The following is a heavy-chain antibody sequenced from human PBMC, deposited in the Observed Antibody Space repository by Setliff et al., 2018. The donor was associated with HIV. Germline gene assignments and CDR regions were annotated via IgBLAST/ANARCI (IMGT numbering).Heavy chain of an antibody. CDR3: ARNPCSGGSCPDAFDI. D-gene: IGHD2-15*01. V-gene: IGHV3-23*01. J-gene: IGHJ3*02. CDR1: GFRFITYA. CDR2: ISGDGGRAT. Sequence: GGSLRLSCVASGFRFITYAMSWVRQSQGKGLEWVSLISGDGGRATHYSDSVKGRFTISRDDSKNTLYLQMNSLRVEDTAVYYCARNPCSGGSCPDAFDIWGQGTMVTVSS.